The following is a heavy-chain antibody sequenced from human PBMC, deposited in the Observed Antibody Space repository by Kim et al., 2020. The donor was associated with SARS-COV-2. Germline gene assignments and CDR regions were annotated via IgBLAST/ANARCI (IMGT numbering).Heavy chain of an antibody. CDR3: AREIQLWLVSYYYYGMDV. CDR1: GGSFSGYY. V-gene: IGHV4-34*01. CDR2: INHSGST. J-gene: IGHJ6*02. Sequence: SETLSLTCAVYGGSFSGYYWSWIRQPPGKGLEWIGEINHSGSTNYNPSLKSRVTISVDTSKNQFSLKLSSVTAADTAVYYCAREIQLWLVSYYYYGMDVWGQGTTVTVSS. D-gene: IGHD5-18*01.